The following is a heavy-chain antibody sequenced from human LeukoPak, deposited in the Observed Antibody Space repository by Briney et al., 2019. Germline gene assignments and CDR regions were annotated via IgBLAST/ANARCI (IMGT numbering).Heavy chain of an antibody. CDR2: IRQDGSEN. CDR3: ARDRMAGGTTNWFDS. J-gene: IGHJ5*01. Sequence: GGSLRLSCAASGFTFSSYWMSWARQAPGKGLEWVANIRQDGSENWYVDSVKGRFTISRDNTKNSLYLQMNSLRAEDTAVYYCARDRMAGGTTNWFDSWGQGTLVTVSS. D-gene: IGHD1-26*01. CDR1: GFTFSSYW. V-gene: IGHV3-7*01.